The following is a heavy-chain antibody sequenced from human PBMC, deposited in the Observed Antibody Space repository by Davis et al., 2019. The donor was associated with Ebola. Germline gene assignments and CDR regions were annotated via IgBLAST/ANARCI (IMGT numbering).Heavy chain of an antibody. Sequence: SETLSLTCTVSGGSISSYYWSWIRQPPGKGLEWIGSIYYSGSTYYNPSLKSRVTISQDTSKNQFSLKLSSVTAADTAVYYCARHLVLWYYGMDVWGQGTTVTVSS. CDR1: GGSISSYY. CDR2: IYYSGST. J-gene: IGHJ6*02. CDR3: ARHLVLWYYGMDV. V-gene: IGHV4-59*04. D-gene: IGHD2-8*01.